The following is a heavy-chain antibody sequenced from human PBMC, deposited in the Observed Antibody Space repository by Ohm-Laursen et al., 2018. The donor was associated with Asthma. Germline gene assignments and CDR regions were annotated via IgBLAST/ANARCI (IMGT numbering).Heavy chain of an antibody. J-gene: IGHJ4*02. Sequence: SLRLSCAASGFTFRSYAMHWVRQAPGKGLEWVAVGGSYYDGGLKYYADSVNGRFTVSRDDSKNTLYLQMNSLRAEDTAVYYCARGAFYYESTGYYFFDHWGQGALVTVSS. V-gene: IGHV3-30-3*01. CDR2: GGSYYDGGLK. CDR1: GFTFRSYA. CDR3: ARGAFYYESTGYYFFDH. D-gene: IGHD3-22*01.